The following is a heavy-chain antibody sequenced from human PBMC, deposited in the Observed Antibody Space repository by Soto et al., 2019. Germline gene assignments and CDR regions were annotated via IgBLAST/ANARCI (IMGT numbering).Heavy chain of an antibody. V-gene: IGHV2-5*02. CDR3: AHRLTATAFDI. Sequence: QITLKESGPTLVKPTQTLTLTCTFSGFSLSTSGVAVGWIRQPPGKALEWLALIYWDDAKRYSPSMKGRLTITRDTSKNQVVLIMTNMDPEDTATYYCAHRLTATAFDIWGQGTMVTVSS. J-gene: IGHJ3*02. CDR2: IYWDDAK. D-gene: IGHD2-21*02. CDR1: GFSLSTSGVA.